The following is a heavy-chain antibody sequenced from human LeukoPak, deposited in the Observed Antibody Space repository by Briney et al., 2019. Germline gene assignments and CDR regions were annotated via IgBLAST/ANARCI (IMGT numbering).Heavy chain of an antibody. CDR2: ISAYNGNT. Sequence: ASVKVSCKASSYTFTRYGISWVRQAPGQGLEWMGWISAYNGNTNYAQKLQGRVTMTTDTSTSTAYMELRSLRSDDTAVYYCARHYYYDSSGYPHFDYWGQGTLVTVSS. CDR3: ARHYYYDSSGYPHFDY. J-gene: IGHJ4*02. CDR1: SYTFTRYG. D-gene: IGHD3-22*01. V-gene: IGHV1-18*01.